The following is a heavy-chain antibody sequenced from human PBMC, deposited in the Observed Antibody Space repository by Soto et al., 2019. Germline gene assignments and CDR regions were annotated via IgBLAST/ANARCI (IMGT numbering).Heavy chain of an antibody. J-gene: IGHJ4*02. CDR3: AKHRVVDIVATINFDY. CDR2: ISGSGGST. V-gene: IGHV3-23*01. CDR1: GFTFSSYA. Sequence: GGSLRLSCAASGFTFSSYAMSWVRQAPGKGLEWVSAISGSGGSTYYADSVKGRFTISRDNSKNTLYLQMNSLRAEDTAVYYCAKHRVVDIVATINFDYWGQGTLVTVSS. D-gene: IGHD5-12*01.